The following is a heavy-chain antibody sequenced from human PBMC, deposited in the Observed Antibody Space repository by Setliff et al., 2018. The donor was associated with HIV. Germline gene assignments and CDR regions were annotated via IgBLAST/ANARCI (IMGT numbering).Heavy chain of an antibody. J-gene: IGHJ3*02. V-gene: IGHV4-59*11. CDR2: IYYSGST. CDR3: ARGTWWFGAFDI. Sequence: SETLSLTCTVSGGSISSHYWSWIRQPPGKGLEWIGYIYYSGSTNYNPSLKSRVTISVDTSKNQFSLKLSSVTAADTAVYYCARGTWWFGAFDIWGQGTMVTV. CDR1: GGSISSHY. D-gene: IGHD3-10*01.